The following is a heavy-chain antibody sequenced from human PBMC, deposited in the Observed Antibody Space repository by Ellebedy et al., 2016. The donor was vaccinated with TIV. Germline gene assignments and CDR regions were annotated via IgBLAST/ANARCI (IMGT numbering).Heavy chain of an antibody. J-gene: IGHJ3*02. CDR2: MNPNSGNT. Sequence: ASVKVSCXASGYTFTSYDINWVRQATGQGLEWMGWMNPNSGNTGYAQKFQGRVTMTRNTSISTAYMELSSLRSEDTAVYYCARDYDSSGYYQGAFDIWGQGTMVTVSS. V-gene: IGHV1-8*01. D-gene: IGHD3-22*01. CDR3: ARDYDSSGYYQGAFDI. CDR1: GYTFTSYD.